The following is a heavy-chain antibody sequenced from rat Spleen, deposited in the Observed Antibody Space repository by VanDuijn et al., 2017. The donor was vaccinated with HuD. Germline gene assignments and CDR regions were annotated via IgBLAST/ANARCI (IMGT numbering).Heavy chain of an antibody. CDR3: ARHGGTTIDY. CDR2: ISYDGSST. V-gene: IGHV5-7*01. D-gene: IGHD1-5*01. Sequence: EVQLVESGGGLVQPGRSLKLSCAASGFTFSDYNMAWVRQAPKKGLEWVATISYDGSSTYYRDSVKGRFTISRDNAKSTLYLQMDSLRAEDTATYYCARHGGTTIDYWGPGVMVTVSS. J-gene: IGHJ2*01. CDR1: GFTFSDYN.